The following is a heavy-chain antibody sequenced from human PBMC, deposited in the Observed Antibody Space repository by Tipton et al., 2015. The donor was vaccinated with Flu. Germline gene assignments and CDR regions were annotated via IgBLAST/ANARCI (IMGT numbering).Heavy chain of an antibody. V-gene: IGHV4-38-2*02. CDR3: ARDLGPFNWFDR. CDR2: INYNGNT. J-gene: IGHJ5*02. Sequence: TLSLTCMVSGDSIRSDYYWGWIRQPPGRGLEWIASINYNGNTYHNPSLKSRVTISVDKSRNQFSLKLTSVTAADTAAYYCARDLGPFNWFDRWGQGTLVSVSS. CDR1: GDSIRSDYY.